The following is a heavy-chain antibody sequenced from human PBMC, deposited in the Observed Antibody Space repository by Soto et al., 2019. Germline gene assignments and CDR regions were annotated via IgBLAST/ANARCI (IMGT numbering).Heavy chain of an antibody. CDR1: GYTFTSYG. J-gene: IGHJ4*02. D-gene: IGHD3-10*01. CDR2: ISAYNGNT. V-gene: IGHV1-18*01. Sequence: QVQLVQSGAEVKKPGASVKVSCKASGYTFTSYGISWVRQAPGQGLEWMGWISAYNGNTNYTQKLQGRVTMTTDTSTSTAYLELRILRSDDTAVYYCARDVRFLVRGVSDYLCQGTMVTVSS. CDR3: ARDVRFLVRGVSDY.